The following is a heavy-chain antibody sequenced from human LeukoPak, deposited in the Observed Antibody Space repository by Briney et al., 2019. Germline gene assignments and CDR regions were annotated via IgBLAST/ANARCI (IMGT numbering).Heavy chain of an antibody. Sequence: GEPLRLSCAASGFTLSFYSMKWIHPASAMKLKWVSSISSSSSYIYYADSVKGRFTISRDNAKYSLYLQMNSLRAEDTAVYYCARVYNCNDSDYWGQGTLVTVSS. CDR2: ISSSSSYI. D-gene: IGHD1-20*01. CDR1: GFTLSFYS. CDR3: ARVYNCNDSDY. V-gene: IGHV3-21*01. J-gene: IGHJ4*02.